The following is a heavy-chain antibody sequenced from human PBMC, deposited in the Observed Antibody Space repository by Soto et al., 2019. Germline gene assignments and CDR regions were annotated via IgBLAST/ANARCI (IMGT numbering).Heavy chain of an antibody. CDR3: GMKYSSGNWFDP. CDR2: ISYDGNNK. J-gene: IGHJ5*02. Sequence: QVQLVESGGGVVQLGTSLRLSCAASGFTFSSYGMHWVRQAPGKGLEWVAVISYDGNNKYYADSVKGRFTISRDNSKNTRYLQMNILRAEDTAVYYCGMKYSSGNWFDPWGQGTLVTFSS. CDR1: GFTFSSYG. V-gene: IGHV3-30*03. D-gene: IGHD6-19*01.